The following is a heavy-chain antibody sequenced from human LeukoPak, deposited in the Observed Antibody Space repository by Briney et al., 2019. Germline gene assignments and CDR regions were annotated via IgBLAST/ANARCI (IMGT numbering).Heavy chain of an antibody. J-gene: IGHJ5*02. CDR1: GFTFRSYA. CDR3: AKDRGVHYYGSERGLYNWFDP. V-gene: IGHV3-23*01. CDR2: ISGSVGST. D-gene: IGHD3-10*01. Sequence: PGGSLRLSCAASGFTFRSYAMNWVRQALGKGLEWVSAISGSVGSTYYTDSVKGRFTISRDNSKNTLYLQMNSLRAEDTAVYYCAKDRGVHYYGSERGLYNWFDPWGQGTLVTVSS.